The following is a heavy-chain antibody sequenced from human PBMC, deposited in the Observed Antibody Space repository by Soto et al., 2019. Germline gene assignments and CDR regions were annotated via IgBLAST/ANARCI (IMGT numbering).Heavy chain of an antibody. V-gene: IGHV4-34*01. CDR1: GGSFSGYY. CDR3: ARGYYDFWSGYSDYYYMDV. J-gene: IGHJ6*03. D-gene: IGHD3-3*01. CDR2: INHSGST. Sequence: SETLSLTCAVYGGSFSGYYWSWIRQPPGKGLEWIGEINHSGSTNYNPSLKSRVTISVDTSKNQFSLKLSSVTAADTAVYYCARGYYDFWSGYSDYYYMDVWGKGTTVTVSS.